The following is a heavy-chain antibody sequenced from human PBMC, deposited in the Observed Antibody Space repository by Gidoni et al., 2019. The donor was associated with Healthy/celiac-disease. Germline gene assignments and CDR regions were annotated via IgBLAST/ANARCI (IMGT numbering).Heavy chain of an antibody. J-gene: IGHJ3*02. CDR2: ISGSGGST. Sequence: EVQLLESGGGLVQPGGSLRISCAASGFPFSSYAMSWVRQAPGKGLEWVSAISGSGGSTYYADSVKGRFTISRDNSKNTLYLQMNSLRAEDTAVYYCAKLVEMATIRPNAFDIWGQGTMVTVSS. V-gene: IGHV3-23*01. D-gene: IGHD5-12*01. CDR1: GFPFSSYA. CDR3: AKLVEMATIRPNAFDI.